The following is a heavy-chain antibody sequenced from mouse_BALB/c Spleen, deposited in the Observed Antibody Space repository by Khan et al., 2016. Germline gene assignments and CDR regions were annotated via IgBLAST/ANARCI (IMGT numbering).Heavy chain of an antibody. Sequence: EVQLQESGPSLVKPSQTLSLTCSVTGDSITSGYWNWIRKFPGNKLEYMGYISYSGSTYYNPSLKSRISITRDTSKNQYYMQWNSVTTEDTATSYCAIRIYYYCSSYYYAMDYWGHGTSVTVSS. CDR3: AIRIYYYCSSYYYAMDY. D-gene: IGHD1-1*01. CDR1: GDSITSGY. CDR2: ISYSGST. J-gene: IGHJ4*01. V-gene: IGHV3-8*02.